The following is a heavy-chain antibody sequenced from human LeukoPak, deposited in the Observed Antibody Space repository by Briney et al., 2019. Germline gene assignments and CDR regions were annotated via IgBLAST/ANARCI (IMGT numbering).Heavy chain of an antibody. CDR2: TSGSGGST. CDR1: GFTFSSYV. V-gene: IGHV3-23*01. CDR3: ARGRGLPVRPPNEGFLDY. D-gene: IGHD6-6*01. Sequence: GGSLRLSCAASGFTFSSYVMSWVRQAPGKGLEWVSATSGSGGSTYYADSVKGRFTISRDNSKNTLYLQMNSLRAEDTAVYYCARGRGLPVRPPNEGFLDYWGRGTLVTVSS. J-gene: IGHJ4*02.